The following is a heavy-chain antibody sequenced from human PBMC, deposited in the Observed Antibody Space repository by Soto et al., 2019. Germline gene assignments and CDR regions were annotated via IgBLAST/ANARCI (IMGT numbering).Heavy chain of an antibody. V-gene: IGHV3-21*01. CDR3: ARDLVAGKGAYYYYGMDV. J-gene: IGHJ6*02. D-gene: IGHD6-19*01. Sequence: GGSLRLSCAASGFTFSSYSMNWVRQAPGKGLEWVSSISSSSSYIYYADSVKGRFTISRDNAKNSLYLQMNSLRAEDTAVYYCARDLVAGKGAYYYYGMDVWGQGTTVTVSS. CDR2: ISSSSSYI. CDR1: GFTFSSYS.